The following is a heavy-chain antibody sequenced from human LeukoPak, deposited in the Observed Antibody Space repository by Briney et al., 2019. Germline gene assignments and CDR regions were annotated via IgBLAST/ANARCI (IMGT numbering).Heavy chain of an antibody. CDR1: GFTFSTYE. J-gene: IGHJ3*02. V-gene: IGHV3-48*03. CDR3: AREGGFGYDDAFDT. CDR2: ISGSGSSI. Sequence: GGSLRLSCTASGFTFSTYEMNWVRQAPGKGLEWISYISGSGSSIFYADSLQGRFTVSRDNAKNSVYLQMNSLRAKDTAVYYCAREGGFGYDDAFDTWGHGTTVTVSS. D-gene: IGHD3-16*02.